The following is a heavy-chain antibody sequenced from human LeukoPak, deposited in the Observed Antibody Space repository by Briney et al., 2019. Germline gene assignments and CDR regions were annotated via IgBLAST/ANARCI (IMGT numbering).Heavy chain of an antibody. CDR1: GFTFSSYG. CDR2: IWYDGSNK. D-gene: IGHD3-22*01. CDR3: VKDQNWRISSGYPPDY. V-gene: IGHV3-30*02. J-gene: IGHJ4*02. Sequence: GGSLRLSCAASGFTFSSYGMHWVRQAPGKGLEWVAVIWYDGSNKYYADSVKGRFTISRDNSKNTLYLQMNSLRAEDTAVYYCVKDQNWRISSGYPPDYWGQGTLVTVSS.